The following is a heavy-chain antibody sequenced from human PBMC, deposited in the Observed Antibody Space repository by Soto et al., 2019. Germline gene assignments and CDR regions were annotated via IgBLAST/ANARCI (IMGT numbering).Heavy chain of an antibody. V-gene: IGHV3-7*03. CDR3: ARLLLYSTSGRGWFDP. CDR1: GFTFSKFW. Sequence: GGSLRLSCITSGFTFSKFWMSWVRQAPGKGLEWVANIKHDGSQSYYEDSVKGRFTISRDNAKNSLYLKVNSLRVDDTAVYFCARLLLYSTSGRGWFDPRGQGTLVTVSS. D-gene: IGHD2-2*02. CDR2: IKHDGSQS. J-gene: IGHJ5*02.